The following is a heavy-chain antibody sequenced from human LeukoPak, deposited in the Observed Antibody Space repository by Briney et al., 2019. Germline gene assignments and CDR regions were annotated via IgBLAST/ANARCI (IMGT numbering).Heavy chain of an antibody. J-gene: IGHJ6*02. CDR3: ARAPLGYCSGGSCSGGYYYYGMDV. Sequence: TVKAFCKASGGTFSSYTISWVRQAPGQGLEWMGRIIPILGIANYAQKFQGRVTITADKSTSTAYMELSSLRSEDTAVYYCARAPLGYCSGGSCSGGYYYYGMDVWGQGTTVTVSS. CDR2: IIPILGIA. D-gene: IGHD2-15*01. V-gene: IGHV1-69*02. CDR1: GGTFSSYT.